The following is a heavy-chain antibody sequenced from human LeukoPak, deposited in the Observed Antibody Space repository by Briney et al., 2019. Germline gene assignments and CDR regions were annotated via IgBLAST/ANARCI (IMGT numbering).Heavy chain of an antibody. J-gene: IGHJ4*02. CDR1: GFTFRSYW. V-gene: IGHV3-74*01. CDR2: IDSYGST. Sequence: GGSLRLSCAASGFTFRSYWMHWVRQAPGKGLVWVSRIDSYGSTNYADSVKGRFTISRDNAKNTLYLQMNSLRAEDTAVYYCARMSGSRLPGNWGQGTLVTVSS. CDR3: ARMSGSRLPGN. D-gene: IGHD3-3*01.